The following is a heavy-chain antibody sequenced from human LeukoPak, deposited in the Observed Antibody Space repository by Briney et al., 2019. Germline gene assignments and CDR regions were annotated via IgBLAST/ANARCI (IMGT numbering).Heavy chain of an antibody. Sequence: GGSLRLSCAASGFTFSNYWMHWVRQAPGKGLVWVSRINTDGSSTSYVDSVKGRFTISRDNAKNTLYLQMNSLRAEDTAVYYCARAFVVDYYDSSGYYPDYYYYYMDVWGKGTTVTISS. CDR2: INTDGSST. CDR1: GFTFSNYW. V-gene: IGHV3-74*01. CDR3: ARAFVVDYYDSSGYYPDYYYYYMDV. J-gene: IGHJ6*03. D-gene: IGHD3-22*01.